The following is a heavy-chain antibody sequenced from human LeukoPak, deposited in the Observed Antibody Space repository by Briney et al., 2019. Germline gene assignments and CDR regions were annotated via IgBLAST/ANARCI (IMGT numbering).Heavy chain of an antibody. Sequence: GGSLRLSCAASGFTFSTYWMSWVRQAPGKGPEWVANIKQDGSEKYYVDSVKGRFTISRDNAKNSLYLQMNSLRAEDTAVYYCARGDEGATVFDYWGQGTLVTVSS. CDR2: IKQDGSEK. D-gene: IGHD1-26*01. J-gene: IGHJ4*02. CDR3: ARGDEGATVFDY. CDR1: GFTFSTYW. V-gene: IGHV3-7*01.